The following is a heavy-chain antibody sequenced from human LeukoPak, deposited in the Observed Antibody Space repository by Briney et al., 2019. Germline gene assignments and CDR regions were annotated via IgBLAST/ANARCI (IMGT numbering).Heavy chain of an antibody. V-gene: IGHV4-59*11. J-gene: IGHJ4*02. D-gene: IGHD3-10*01. CDR3: ASRPADATWYGVFDY. CDR2: IFNTGST. Sequence: SETLSLTCSVSGGSINSHYGSWIRQPPGKRLEWIGYIFNTGSTNYNPYLASRVTMSVDTSRAQFFLRLSPVTAADTAIYYCASRPADATWYGVFDYWSQGTLVTVSS. CDR1: GGSINSHY.